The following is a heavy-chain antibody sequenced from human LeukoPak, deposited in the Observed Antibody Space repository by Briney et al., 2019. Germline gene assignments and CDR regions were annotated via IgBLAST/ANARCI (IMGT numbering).Heavy chain of an antibody. CDR2: IYSSGST. Sequence: SETLSLPCTLSGASIRSYYWRWIRHPREKGGEWLGYIYSSGSTNYNPSLKSRLTISVDTPKNQFSLKLSSVTAADTAVYYCARVQPYYDFWSGPFDYWGQGTLVTVSS. CDR3: ARVQPYYDFWSGPFDY. V-gene: IGHV4-59*01. D-gene: IGHD3-3*01. J-gene: IGHJ4*02. CDR1: GASIRSYY.